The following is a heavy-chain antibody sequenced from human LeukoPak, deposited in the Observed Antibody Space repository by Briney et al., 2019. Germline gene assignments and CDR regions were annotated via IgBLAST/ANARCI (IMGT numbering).Heavy chain of an antibody. V-gene: IGHV3-74*01. CDR2: INGNGSST. J-gene: IGHJ6*03. CDR3: ALSWDNYYYHYMDV. D-gene: IGHD6-13*01. CDR1: GFSVSTYW. Sequence: GGSLRLSCAASGFSVSTYWMHWVRQVPGRRLAWVSRINGNGSSTNYADSVKGRFTISRDNAKNTLYLQMNSLSAEHTAVYYCALSWDNYYYHYMDVWGKGTTVTVSS.